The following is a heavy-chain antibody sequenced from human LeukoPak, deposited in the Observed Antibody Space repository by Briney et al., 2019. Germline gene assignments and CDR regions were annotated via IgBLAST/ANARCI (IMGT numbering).Heavy chain of an antibody. Sequence: ASVKVSCKASGYTFTSYGISWVRQAPGQGLEWMGWISANNGNTNFARKFQDRVTLTTNTSSTTVYMELRSLTSDDTAVYCCARDQSPGLFDYWGQGTLVSVSS. CDR2: ISANNGNT. J-gene: IGHJ4*02. V-gene: IGHV1-18*01. CDR1: GYTFTSYG. CDR3: ARDQSPGLFDY.